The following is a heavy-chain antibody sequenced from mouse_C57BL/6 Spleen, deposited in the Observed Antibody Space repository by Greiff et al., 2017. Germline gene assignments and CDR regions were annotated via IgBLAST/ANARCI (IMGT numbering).Heavy chain of an antibody. D-gene: IGHD4-1*01. J-gene: IGHJ1*03. V-gene: IGHV1-31*01. Sequence: EVQLQQSGPELVKPGASVKISCKASGYSFTGYYMHWVKQSHGNILDWIGDIYPYNGVSSYNQKFKGKATLTVDKSSSTANMELRNLTSVDSAVYYCDRQTGARGYFDVWGTGTTVTVSS. CDR3: DRQTGARGYFDV. CDR2: IYPYNGVS. CDR1: GYSFTGYY.